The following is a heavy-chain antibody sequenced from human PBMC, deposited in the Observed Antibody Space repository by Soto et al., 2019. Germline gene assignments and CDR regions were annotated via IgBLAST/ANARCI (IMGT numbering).Heavy chain of an antibody. Sequence: GGSLRLSCAASGFTFSSYDMHWVRQATGKGLEWVSAIGTAGDTYYPGSVKGRFTISRENAKNSLYLQMNSLRAEDTAVYYCARASWDYDSSGYYPLYFDYWGQGTLVTVSS. CDR3: ARASWDYDSSGYYPLYFDY. CDR1: GFTFSSYD. CDR2: IGTAGDT. J-gene: IGHJ4*02. D-gene: IGHD3-22*01. V-gene: IGHV3-13*01.